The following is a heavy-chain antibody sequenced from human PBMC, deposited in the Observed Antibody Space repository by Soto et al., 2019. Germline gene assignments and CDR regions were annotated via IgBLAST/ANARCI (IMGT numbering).Heavy chain of an antibody. V-gene: IGHV1-69*01. J-gene: IGHJ6*02. CDR3: ASGVYGDYRAYFYYGLDV. CDR2: IIPIFDTP. D-gene: IGHD4-17*01. Sequence: QVHLVQSGAEVKKPGSSVRVSCKASGGTFSTFAISWVRQAPGQGLQWMGGIIPIFDTPNYAQNFQGRVTITADESTSTAYLELSGLRSEDTAVYYCASGVYGDYRAYFYYGLDVWGQGTTVTVPS. CDR1: GGTFSTFA.